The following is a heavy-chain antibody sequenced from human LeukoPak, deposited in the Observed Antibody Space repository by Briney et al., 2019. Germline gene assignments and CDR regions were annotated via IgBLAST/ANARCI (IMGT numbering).Heavy chain of an antibody. V-gene: IGHV3-7*04. Sequence: GGFLRLSCAASEFTFSSYYMSWVRQAPGKGLEWVANIKEDGSVRNYGDSMKGRFTISRDNAKKSLYLQMNSLRAEDTGLYYCARADGSHYGLKDYWGQGTLVTVSS. D-gene: IGHD1-26*01. CDR2: IKEDGSVR. J-gene: IGHJ4*02. CDR1: EFTFSSYY. CDR3: ARADGSHYGLKDY.